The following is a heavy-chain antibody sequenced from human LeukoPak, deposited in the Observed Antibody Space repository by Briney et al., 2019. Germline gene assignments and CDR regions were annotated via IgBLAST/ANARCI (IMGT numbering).Heavy chain of an antibody. D-gene: IGHD3-16*01. J-gene: IGHJ6*03. CDR3: ARETSQKGAHYMDV. CDR1: GGSISSYY. CDR2: IYYSGST. Sequence: SETLSLTCTVSGGSISSYYWSWIRQPPGQGLEWIGYIYYSGSTNYNPSLKSRVTISVDTSKNQFSLKLTSVTAADTAVYYCARETSQKGAHYMDVWGKGTTVTISS. V-gene: IGHV4-59*01.